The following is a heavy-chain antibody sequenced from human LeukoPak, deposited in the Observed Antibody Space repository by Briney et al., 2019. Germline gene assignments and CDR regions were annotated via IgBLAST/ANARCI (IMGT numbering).Heavy chain of an antibody. D-gene: IGHD3-9*01. CDR2: ISSSSSYI. V-gene: IGHV3-21*01. J-gene: IGHJ3*02. CDR1: GFTFSSYS. Sequence: GGSPRLSCAASGFTFSSYSMNWVRQAPGKGLEWVSSISSSSSYIYYADSVKGRFTISRDNAKNSLYLQMNSLRAEDTAVYYCARVRDYDILTGYFAFDIWGQGTMVTVSS. CDR3: ARVRDYDILTGYFAFDI.